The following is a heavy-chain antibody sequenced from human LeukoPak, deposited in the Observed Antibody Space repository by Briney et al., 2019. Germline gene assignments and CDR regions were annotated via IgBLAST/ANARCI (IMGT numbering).Heavy chain of an antibody. V-gene: IGHV3-64*01. Sequence: PGRSLRLSCAASGFTFSSYAMHWVRQAPGKGLEYISAITGNGGSTYYANSVKGRFTISRDNSKNTLYLQMGSLRAEDMAVYYCARGSGGSYPPSDFDYWGPGTLVTVSS. CDR2: ITGNGGST. CDR3: ARGSGGSYPPSDFDY. D-gene: IGHD1-26*01. CDR1: GFTFSSYA. J-gene: IGHJ4*02.